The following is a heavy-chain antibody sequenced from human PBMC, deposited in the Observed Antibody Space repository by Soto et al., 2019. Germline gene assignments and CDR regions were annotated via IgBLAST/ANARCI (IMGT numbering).Heavy chain of an antibody. J-gene: IGHJ4*02. Sequence: DVQLVESGGGLVQPGGSLRLSCAASGFTFSDHYMDWVRQAPGKGLEWVGRSRNKANSYSTEYAASVKGRFTISRDESKNSLYMQMNSLKTEDTAVYYCARFSGSYTRGLDYWGQGTLVTVSS. CDR3: ARFSGSYTRGLDY. CDR2: SRNKANSYST. CDR1: GFTFSDHY. D-gene: IGHD1-26*01. V-gene: IGHV3-72*01.